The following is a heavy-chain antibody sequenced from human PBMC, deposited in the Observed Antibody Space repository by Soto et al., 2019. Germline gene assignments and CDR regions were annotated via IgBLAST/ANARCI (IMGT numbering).Heavy chain of an antibody. J-gene: IGHJ4*02. CDR2: ISACNCNT. D-gene: IGHD6-13*01. CDR1: GYTFTSYG. CDR3: ARHRPFIIAPACNGGEHPFDS. V-gene: IGHV1-18*01. Sequence: ASGKVCCKASGYTFTSYGISWVRQAPGQGLEWMGWISACNCNTNYAHNIQGRVTLTTYTPTITGYLQLRSRTSYHNAEYYCARHRPFIIAPACNGGEHPFDSWGQGTLVPVS.